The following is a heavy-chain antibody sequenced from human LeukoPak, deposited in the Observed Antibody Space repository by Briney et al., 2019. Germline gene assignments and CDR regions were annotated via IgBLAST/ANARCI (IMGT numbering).Heavy chain of an antibody. V-gene: IGHV4-59*08. CDR3: ARVVASTSIDS. CDR1: GGSISGYY. CDR2: LHYSGST. D-gene: IGHD2-15*01. J-gene: IGHJ4*02. Sequence: SETLSLTCTVSGGSISGYYWSWIRQPPGKGLEWIGYLHYSGSTDYNPSLKSRVTISVDPSKNRFSLKVTSVTAADTALYYCARVVASTSIDSWGQGTLVTVSS.